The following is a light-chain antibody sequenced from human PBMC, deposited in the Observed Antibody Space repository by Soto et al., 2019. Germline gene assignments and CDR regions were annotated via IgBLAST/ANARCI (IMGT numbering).Light chain of an antibody. CDR1: ESVTNY. CDR3: QQRSNWPPIT. V-gene: IGKV3-11*01. J-gene: IGKJ5*01. Sequence: EIVLTQSPATLSLSPGERGTLSCRASESVTNYLAWYQQKPGQAPRLLVYDVSNRATGTPARFSGGGSGTDFTLTISNLEPEDFAVYYCQQRSNWPPITFGQGTRLEIK. CDR2: DVS.